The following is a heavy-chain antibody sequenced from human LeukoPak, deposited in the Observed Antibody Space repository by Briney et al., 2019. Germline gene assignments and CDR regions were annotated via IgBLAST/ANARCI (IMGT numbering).Heavy chain of an antibody. V-gene: IGHV1-2*02. CDR2: INPNSGGT. CDR3: ARDCGEIVGAIYFDY. Sequence: VASVKVSCKASGYTFTGYYMHWVRQAPGQGLEWMGWINPNSGGTNYAQKFQGRVTMTRDTSISTAYMELSRLRSDDTAVYYCARDCGEIVGAIYFDYWGQGTLVTVSS. J-gene: IGHJ4*02. D-gene: IGHD1-26*01. CDR1: GYTFTGYY.